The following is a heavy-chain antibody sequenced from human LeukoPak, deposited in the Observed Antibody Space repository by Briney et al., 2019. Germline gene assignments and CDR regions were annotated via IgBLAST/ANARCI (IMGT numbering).Heavy chain of an antibody. CDR2: IYYSGST. J-gene: IGHJ4*02. V-gene: IGHV4-39*07. CDR3: ARELSYGTGLDY. CDR1: GGPISSSSYY. D-gene: IGHD5-18*01. Sequence: SETLSLTCTVSGGPISSSSYYWGWIRQPPGKGLEWIGSIYYSGSTYYNPSLKSRVTISADTSKNQFSLKLSSVTAADTAVYYCARELSYGTGLDYWGQGTLVTVSS.